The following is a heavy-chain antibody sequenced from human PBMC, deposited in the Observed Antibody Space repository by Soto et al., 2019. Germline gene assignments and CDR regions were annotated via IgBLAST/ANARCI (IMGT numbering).Heavy chain of an antibody. D-gene: IGHD3-16*02. CDR3: AKGSPLDNGWGYYRPLDY. CDR2: ISYDGSNK. Sequence: GGSLRLSCAASGFTFSSYGMHWVRQAPGKGLEWVAVISYDGSNKYYADSVKGRFTISRDNSKNTLYLQMNSLRAEDTAVYYCAKGSPLDNGWGYYRPLDYWGQGTLVTVSS. CDR1: GFTFSSYG. J-gene: IGHJ4*02. V-gene: IGHV3-30*18.